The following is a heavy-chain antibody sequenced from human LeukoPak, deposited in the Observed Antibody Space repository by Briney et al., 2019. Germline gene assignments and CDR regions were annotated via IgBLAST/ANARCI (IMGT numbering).Heavy chain of an antibody. CDR2: INHSGST. CDR1: GGSFSGYY. CDR3: ARGLYSRGYGMDV. J-gene: IGHJ6*02. V-gene: IGHV4-34*01. D-gene: IGHD6-13*01. Sequence: PSGTLSLTCAVYGGSFSGYYWSWIRQPPGKGLEWIGEINHSGSTNYNPSLKSRVTISVDTSKNQFSLKLSSVTAADTAVYYCARGLYSRGYGMDVWGQGTTVTVS.